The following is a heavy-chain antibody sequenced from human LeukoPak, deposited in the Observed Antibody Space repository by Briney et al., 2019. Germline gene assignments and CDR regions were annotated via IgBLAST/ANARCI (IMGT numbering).Heavy chain of an antibody. J-gene: IGHJ4*02. D-gene: IGHD3-10*01. CDR2: INSDGSST. Sequence: GGSLRLSCAASGFTFNSYWMHWVRQAPGKGLVWVSRINSDGSSTNYVDSVKGRFTISRDNAKNTLYLQMNSLRAEDTAVYYCARGNFYSGSGSSPLDYWGQGTLVTVSS. CDR1: GFTFNSYW. V-gene: IGHV3-74*01. CDR3: ARGNFYSGSGSSPLDY.